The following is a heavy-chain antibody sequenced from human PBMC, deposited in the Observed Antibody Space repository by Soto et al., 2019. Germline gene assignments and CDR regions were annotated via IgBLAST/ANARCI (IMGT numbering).Heavy chain of an antibody. CDR3: AGMKRQITIFGVVAYYYYGLEA. V-gene: IGHV2-70*01. CDR1: GFSLSTGGMC. D-gene: IGHD3-3*01. J-gene: IGHJ6*02. CDR2: IDWDDDK. Sequence: SGPTLVNPTHTLTLTCTFSGFSLSTGGMCVSWIRQPPGRALDWLALIDWDDDKYYSTSLKTRLTISKDTSKNQVVLTMTNMDAVDAAAYYCAGMKRQITIFGVVAYYYYGLEAWGQGTTVTV.